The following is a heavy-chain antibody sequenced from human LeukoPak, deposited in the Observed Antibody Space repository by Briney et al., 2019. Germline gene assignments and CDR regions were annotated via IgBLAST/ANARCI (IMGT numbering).Heavy chain of an antibody. CDR2: IYSGGST. D-gene: IGHD3-22*01. CDR3: ARQIAYYYDSSGYYTTDY. V-gene: IGHV3-53*01. Sequence: GGSLRLSCAASGFIVRSNYMSWVRQAPGKGLEWVSVIYSGGSTYYADSVRGRFTISRDSSKNTVYLQMNGLRAEDAAVYYCARQIAYYYDSSGYYTTDYWGQGTLVTVSS. J-gene: IGHJ4*02. CDR1: GFIVRSNY.